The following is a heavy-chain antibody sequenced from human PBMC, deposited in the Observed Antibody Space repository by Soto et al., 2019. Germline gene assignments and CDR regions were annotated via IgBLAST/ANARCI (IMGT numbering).Heavy chain of an antibody. D-gene: IGHD5-18*01. Sequence: GVSRRLSWAASGFTFSSYEMNGVRQAPGKGLELVSYISSSGRTIYYADSVNARCTISRDNAKNSLYLQMNSLSAAATAVYYCASDPVTLYYGMDVRGQGSTVTISS. J-gene: IGHJ6*02. CDR3: ASDPVTLYYGMDV. V-gene: IGHV3-48*03. CDR1: GFTFSSYE. CDR2: ISSSGRTI.